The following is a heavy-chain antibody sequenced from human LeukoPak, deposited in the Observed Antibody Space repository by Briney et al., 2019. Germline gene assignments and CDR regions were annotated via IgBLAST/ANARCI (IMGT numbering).Heavy chain of an antibody. Sequence: PSETLSLTCTVSGYSISSGYYWGWIRQPPGKGLEWIGSIYHGGSTYYNPSLKSRVTISVDTSKNQFSLKLSSVTAADTAVYYCARGPPDYYDSSGYAAFDIWGQGTMVTVSS. CDR3: ARGPPDYYDSSGYAAFDI. J-gene: IGHJ3*02. V-gene: IGHV4-38-2*02. CDR2: IYHGGST. D-gene: IGHD3-22*01. CDR1: GYSISSGYY.